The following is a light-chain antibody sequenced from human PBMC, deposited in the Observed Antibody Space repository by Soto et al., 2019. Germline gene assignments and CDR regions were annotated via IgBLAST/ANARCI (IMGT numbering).Light chain of an antibody. CDR2: SNN. J-gene: IGLJ1*01. CDR3: GAWDDNLSAYV. Sequence: QSVLTQSPSASGTPGQRVTISCSGGSSNIGSNTVNWYQQLPGTAPRLLIYSNNQWPSGVPDRFSGSKSGTSASLAISGLQSDDEADYYCGAWDDNLSAYVFVTGTKVTVL. V-gene: IGLV1-44*01. CDR1: SSNIGSNT.